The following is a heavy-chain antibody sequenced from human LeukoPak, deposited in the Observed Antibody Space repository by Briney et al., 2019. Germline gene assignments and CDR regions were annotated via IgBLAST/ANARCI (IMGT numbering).Heavy chain of an antibody. V-gene: IGHV3-7*03. D-gene: IGHD5-12*01. CDR1: GFTFSSYW. Sequence: GGSLRLSCAASGFTFSSYWMSWVHQAPGKGLEWVANIKQDGSEKYYVDSVKGRFTISRDNAKNSLYLQMNSLRAEDTAVYYCARARTRGYSGYGEGYWGQGTLVTVSS. J-gene: IGHJ4*02. CDR2: IKQDGSEK. CDR3: ARARTRGYSGYGEGY.